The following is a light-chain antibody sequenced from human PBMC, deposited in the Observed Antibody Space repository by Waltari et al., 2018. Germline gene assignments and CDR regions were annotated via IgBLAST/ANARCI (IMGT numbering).Light chain of an antibody. CDR1: QSVGSN. V-gene: IGKV3-15*01. J-gene: IGKJ4*01. Sequence: EIEMTQSPATLSGSPGERATLACRASQSVGSNLAWYQQKPGQAPRLLISGSSTGGTGVPARFSGSGTWTEVTLAISSRQSEDFAIDDCEQHDNGPLTCGGGSKVE. CDR3: EQHDNGPLT. CDR2: GSS.